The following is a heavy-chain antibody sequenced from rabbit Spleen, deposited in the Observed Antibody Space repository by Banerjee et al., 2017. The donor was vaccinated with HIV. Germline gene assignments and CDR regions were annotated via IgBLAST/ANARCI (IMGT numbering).Heavy chain of an antibody. CDR1: GFSFSSSYW. CDR2: IYTGDGST. J-gene: IGHJ4*01. V-gene: IGHV1S47*01. Sequence: QEQLEESGGDLVKPEGSLTLTCTASGFSFSSSYWICWVRQAPGKGLEWIGCIYTGDGSTYYAGWVNGRVSISRSTSLNTVTLQMTSLTAADTATYFCARDLVAVIGWNFSLWGPGTLVTVS. D-gene: IGHD5-1*01. CDR3: ARDLVAVIGWNFSL.